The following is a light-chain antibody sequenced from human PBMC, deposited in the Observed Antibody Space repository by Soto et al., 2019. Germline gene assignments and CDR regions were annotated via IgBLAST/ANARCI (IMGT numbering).Light chain of an antibody. CDR2: EVS. J-gene: IGLJ2*01. CDR1: SSDVGGYNY. CDR3: SSYTSSSTLV. Sequence: QSALTQPASVSGSPGQSITISCTGTSSDVGGYNYVSWYQQHPGKAPKVMIYEVSNRPSGVSNRFSGSKSGNTASLTTSGLQAEDEADYYCSSYTSSSTLVFGGGTKVTVL. V-gene: IGLV2-14*01.